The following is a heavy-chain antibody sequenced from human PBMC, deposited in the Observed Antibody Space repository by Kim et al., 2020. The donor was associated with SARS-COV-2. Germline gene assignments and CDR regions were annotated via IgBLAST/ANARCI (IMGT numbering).Heavy chain of an antibody. Sequence: SETLSLTCAVYGGSFSGYYWSWIRQPPGKGLEWIGEINHSGSTNYNPSLKSRVTISVDTSKNQFSLKLSSVTAADTAVYYCARGLRSRYYYGSRPFDYWGQGTLVTVSS. D-gene: IGHD3-10*01. CDR2: INHSGST. CDR1: GGSFSGYY. CDR3: ARGLRSRYYYGSRPFDY. J-gene: IGHJ4*02. V-gene: IGHV4-34*01.